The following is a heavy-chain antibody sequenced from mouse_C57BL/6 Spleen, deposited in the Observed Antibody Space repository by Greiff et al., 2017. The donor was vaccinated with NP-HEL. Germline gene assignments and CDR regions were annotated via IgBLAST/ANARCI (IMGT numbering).Heavy chain of an antibody. CDR2: IDPETGGT. CDR3: TRDGDYDAMDY. D-gene: IGHD2-3*01. J-gene: IGHJ4*01. V-gene: IGHV1-15*01. CDR1: GYTFTDYE. Sequence: QVQLQQSGAELVRPGASVTLSCKASGYTFTDYEMHWVKQTPVHGLEWIGAIDPETGGTAYNQKFKGKAILTADKSSSTAYMELRSLTSEDSAVYYCTRDGDYDAMDYWGQGTSVTVSS.